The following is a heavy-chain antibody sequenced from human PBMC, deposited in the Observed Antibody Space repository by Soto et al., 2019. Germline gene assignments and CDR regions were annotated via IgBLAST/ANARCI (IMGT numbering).Heavy chain of an antibody. J-gene: IGHJ3*02. D-gene: IGHD4-17*01. CDR2: IYSGGST. CDR3: ARDTPTDYGGNSFAFDI. V-gene: IGHV3-53*01. CDR1: GFTVSSNY. Sequence: SLRLSCAASGFTVSSNYMSWVRQAPGKGLEWVSVIYSGGSTYYADSVRGRFTISRDNSKNTLYLQMNSLRAEDTAVYYCARDTPTDYGGNSFAFDIWGQGTMVT.